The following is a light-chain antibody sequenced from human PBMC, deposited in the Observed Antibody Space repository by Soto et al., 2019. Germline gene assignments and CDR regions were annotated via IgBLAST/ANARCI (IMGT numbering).Light chain of an antibody. V-gene: IGLV2-11*01. Sequence: QSALTQPRSVSGSPGQSVTISCTGTSSDVGGYNYVSWYQQHPGKAPKLMIYDVSKRPSGVPDRFSGSKSGNTGSLTISGLQAEDESDYYCCSYAGSYREVVFGGGTKGTVL. CDR2: DVS. J-gene: IGLJ2*01. CDR3: CSYAGSYREVV. CDR1: SSDVGGYNY.